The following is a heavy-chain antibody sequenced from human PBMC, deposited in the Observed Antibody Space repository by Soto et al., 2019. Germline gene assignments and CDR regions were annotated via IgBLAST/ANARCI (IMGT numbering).Heavy chain of an antibody. CDR2: MNPNSGNT. CDR3: ARAAVPRLRYFDWLSNNKDNWFDP. Sequence: QVQLVQSGAEVKKPGASVKVSCKASGYTFTSYDINWVRQATGQGLEWMGWMNPNSGNTGYAQKFQGRVTMARNTSISTAYMELSSLRSEDTAVYYCARAAVPRLRYFDWLSNNKDNWFDPWGQGTLVTVSS. V-gene: IGHV1-8*01. CDR1: GYTFTSYD. D-gene: IGHD3-9*01. J-gene: IGHJ5*02.